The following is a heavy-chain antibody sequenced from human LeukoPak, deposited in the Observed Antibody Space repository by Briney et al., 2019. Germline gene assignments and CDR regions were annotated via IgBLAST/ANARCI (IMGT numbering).Heavy chain of an antibody. J-gene: IGHJ6*03. CDR1: GYTFTGYY. CDR3: ARHIPRDVRRGARSVYYYMDV. CDR2: INPNSGGT. D-gene: IGHD2-21*01. V-gene: IGHV1-2*02. Sequence: ASVKVSCKASGYTFTGYYMHWVRQAPGQGLEWMGWINPNSGGTNYAQKFQGRVTMTRDTSISTAYMELSRLRSDDTAVYYCARHIPRDVRRGARSVYYYMDVWGKGTTVTVSS.